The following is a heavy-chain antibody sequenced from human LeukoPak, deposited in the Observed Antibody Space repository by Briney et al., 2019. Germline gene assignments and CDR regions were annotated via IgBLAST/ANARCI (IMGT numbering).Heavy chain of an antibody. D-gene: IGHD5-18*01. CDR2: ISGSGGYT. V-gene: IGHV3-23*01. J-gene: IGHJ4*02. Sequence: PGGSLRLSCAASGFTFSSYAMSWVRQAPGKGLEWVSAISGSGGYTYYADSVKGRFTISRDNSENTLYLQMNSLRAEDTAVYYCAKLSAYSYGDKGDWGQGTLVTVSS. CDR3: AKLSAYSYGDKGD. CDR1: GFTFSSYA.